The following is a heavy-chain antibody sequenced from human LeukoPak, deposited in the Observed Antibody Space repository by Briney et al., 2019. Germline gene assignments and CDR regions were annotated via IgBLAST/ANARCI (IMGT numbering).Heavy chain of an antibody. Sequence: GGSLRLSCAASGFTFDDYTMHWVRQAPGKGLEWVSLISWDGGSTYYADSVKGRFTISRDNSKNSLYLQMNSLRTEDTALYYCAKDSGSSWQDYYYMGVWGKGTTATV. CDR3: AKDSGSSWQDYYYMGV. D-gene: IGHD6-13*01. CDR1: GFTFDDYT. CDR2: ISWDGGST. J-gene: IGHJ6*03. V-gene: IGHV3-43*01.